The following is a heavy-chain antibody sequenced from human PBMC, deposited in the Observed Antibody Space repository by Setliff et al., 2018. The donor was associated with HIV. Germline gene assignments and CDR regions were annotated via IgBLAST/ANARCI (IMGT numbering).Heavy chain of an antibody. CDR3: ARDGHGGGVADFHY. Sequence: GGSLRLSCSASGFTFGDYAMHWVRQAPGKGLEWLAFIRSKGYGGTADYAASVKGRFTISRDDSRSIAYLEMNSLKTEDTAVYYCARDGHGGGVADFHYWGQGTLVTVSS. CDR2: IRSKGYGGTA. J-gene: IGHJ4*02. V-gene: IGHV3-49*04. CDR1: GFTFGDYA. D-gene: IGHD3-16*01.